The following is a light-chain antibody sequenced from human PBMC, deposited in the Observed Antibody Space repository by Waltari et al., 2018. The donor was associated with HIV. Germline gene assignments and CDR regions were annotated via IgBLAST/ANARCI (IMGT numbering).Light chain of an antibody. CDR3: AAWDDSLNGYV. J-gene: IGLJ1*01. V-gene: IGLV1-44*01. CDR1: TSNIGSNT. Sequence: QSVLAQPPSASGTPGQRATTSCSGSTSNIGSNTVHWYQQLPGTAPKLLNYSNNQRPSGVPDRFSGSKSGTSASLAISGLQSEDEADYYCAAWDDSLNGYVFGTGTKVTVL. CDR2: SNN.